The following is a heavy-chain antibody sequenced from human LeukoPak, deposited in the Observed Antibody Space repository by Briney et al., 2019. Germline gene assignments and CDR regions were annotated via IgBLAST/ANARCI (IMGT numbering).Heavy chain of an antibody. D-gene: IGHD3-22*01. CDR1: GGSISSSSYY. Sequence: SETLSLTCTVSGGSISSSSYYWGWIRQPPGKGLEWIGSIYYSGSSYYNPTLKSRVTISVDTSKNQFSLKLSSVTAADTAVYYCARGKGYYDSSGWDYWGQGTLVTVSS. CDR2: IYYSGSS. V-gene: IGHV4-39*01. J-gene: IGHJ4*02. CDR3: ARGKGYYDSSGWDY.